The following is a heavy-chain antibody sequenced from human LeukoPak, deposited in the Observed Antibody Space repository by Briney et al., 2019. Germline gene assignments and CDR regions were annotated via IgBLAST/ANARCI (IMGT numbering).Heavy chain of an antibody. V-gene: IGHV3-7*01. CDR3: ARVGDLGLDCGGDCYPYYFDY. Sequence: QAGGSLRLSCAASGFTFSSYWMSWVRQAPGKGLEWVANIKQDGSEKYYVDSVKGRFTISRDNAKNSLYLQMNSLRAEDTAVYYCARVGDLGLDCGGDCYPYYFDYWGQGTLVTVSS. D-gene: IGHD2-21*01. CDR2: IKQDGSEK. J-gene: IGHJ4*02. CDR1: GFTFSSYW.